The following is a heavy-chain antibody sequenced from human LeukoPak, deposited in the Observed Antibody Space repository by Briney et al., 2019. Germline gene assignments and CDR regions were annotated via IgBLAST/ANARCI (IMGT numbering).Heavy chain of an antibody. CDR3: AYSGYDLVYNSGY. Sequence: SETLSLTCTVSGGSISSYYWSWIRQPPGKGLEWIGYIYTSGSTNYNPSLKSRVTISVDTSKKQFSLKLSSVTAADTAVYYCAYSGYDLVYNSGYWGQGTLVTVSS. CDR1: GGSISSYY. CDR2: IYTSGST. J-gene: IGHJ4*02. D-gene: IGHD5-12*01. V-gene: IGHV4-4*09.